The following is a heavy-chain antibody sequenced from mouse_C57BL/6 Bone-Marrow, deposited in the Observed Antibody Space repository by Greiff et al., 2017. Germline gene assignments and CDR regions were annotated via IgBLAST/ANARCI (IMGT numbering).Heavy chain of an antibody. D-gene: IGHD2-2*01. CDR2: IYPGSGST. Sequence: VQLQQPGAELVKPGASVKMSCKASGYTFTSYWITWVKQRPGQGLAWIGDIYPGSGSTNYNEKFKSKATLTVDTSSSTAYMQLSSLTSEDSAVYYCARVSFYYGFTWFAYWGQGTLVTVSA. CDR1: GYTFTSYW. CDR3: ARVSFYYGFTWFAY. J-gene: IGHJ3*01. V-gene: IGHV1-55*01.